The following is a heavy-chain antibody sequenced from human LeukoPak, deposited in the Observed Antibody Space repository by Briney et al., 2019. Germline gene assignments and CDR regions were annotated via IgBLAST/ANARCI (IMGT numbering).Heavy chain of an antibody. Sequence: ASVKVSCKASGYTFTDYYMHWVRQAPGQGPEWMGWINPSADTNFAQNFQDRVTMTRDTSISTVYMKLSRLTVDDTAVYYCARDHDWGVDNWGQGTLVTVSS. CDR1: GYTFTDYY. CDR2: INPSADT. CDR3: ARDHDWGVDN. J-gene: IGHJ4*02. D-gene: IGHD7-27*01. V-gene: IGHV1-2*02.